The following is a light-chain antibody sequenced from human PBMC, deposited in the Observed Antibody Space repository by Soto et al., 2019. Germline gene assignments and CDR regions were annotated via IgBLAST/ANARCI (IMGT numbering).Light chain of an antibody. V-gene: IGKV3-20*01. Sequence: EIVFTQSPGTLSLSPGERATLSGRDSQSVSSSYLAWYPQTPGQAPRLXIYGASSRDTGIPDMFSGSEAGTACTRTISSLEHEDVEVDYCQQYGSSIWTFGQGTKVDIK. CDR3: QQYGSSIWT. J-gene: IGKJ1*01. CDR2: GAS. CDR1: QSVSSSY.